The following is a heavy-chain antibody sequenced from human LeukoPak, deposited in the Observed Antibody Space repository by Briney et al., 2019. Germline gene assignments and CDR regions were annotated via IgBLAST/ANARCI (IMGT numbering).Heavy chain of an antibody. D-gene: IGHD2-21*01. J-gene: IGHJ4*02. V-gene: IGHV3-15*07. CDR2: IKPKTDGETT. Sequence: GGSLRLSCAASGFTFSNAYMNWVRQAPGKGLEWVGRIKPKTDGETTEYAAPVKGRFSISRGDSKNMLYLQMNSLKTEDTAVYYCITPLPYSAQGGQGTLVTVSS. CDR1: GFTFSNAY. CDR3: ITPLPYSAQ.